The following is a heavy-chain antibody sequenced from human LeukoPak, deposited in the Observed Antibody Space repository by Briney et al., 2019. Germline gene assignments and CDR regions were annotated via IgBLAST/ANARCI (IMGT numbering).Heavy chain of an antibody. D-gene: IGHD3-3*01. V-gene: IGHV3-30*03. CDR3: AREFLEWTSDAFDI. J-gene: IGHJ3*02. CDR1: GFTFSSYG. Sequence: GRSLRLSCAASGFTFSSYGMHWVRQAPGKGLEWVAVISYDGSNKYYADSMKGRFTISRDNSKNTLYLQMNSLRAEDTAVYYCAREFLEWTSDAFDIWGQGTMVTVSS. CDR2: ISYDGSNK.